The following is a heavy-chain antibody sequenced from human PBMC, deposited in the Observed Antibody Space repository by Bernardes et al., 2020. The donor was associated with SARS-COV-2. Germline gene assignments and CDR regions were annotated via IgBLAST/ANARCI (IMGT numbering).Heavy chain of an antibody. D-gene: IGHD2-2*01. CDR3: ARLIVVPAAIFYFQH. CDR1: GFSLSTSGVG. Sequence: SGPTLVKPTQTLTLTCTFSGFSLSTSGVGVGWIRPPPGKALEWLSLIYWNDDKRYSPSLKSRLTITKDTSKNQVVLTMTNMDPVDTATYYCARLIVVPAAIFYFQHWGQGTLVTVSS. V-gene: IGHV2-5*01. J-gene: IGHJ1*01. CDR2: IYWNDDK.